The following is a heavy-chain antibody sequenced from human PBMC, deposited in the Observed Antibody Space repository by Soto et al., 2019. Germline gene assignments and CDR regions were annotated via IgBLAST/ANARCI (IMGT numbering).Heavy chain of an antibody. Sequence: GGSLRLSCAASGFTFSSYGMHWVRQAPGKGLEWVAVIWYDGSNKYYADSVKGRFTISRENSKNTLYLQMNSLRAEDTAVYYCARDKKGDPAYYFDYWGQGTLVTVSS. CDR3: ARDKKGDPAYYFDY. J-gene: IGHJ4*02. CDR1: GFTFSSYG. V-gene: IGHV3-33*01. D-gene: IGHD2-21*02. CDR2: IWYDGSNK.